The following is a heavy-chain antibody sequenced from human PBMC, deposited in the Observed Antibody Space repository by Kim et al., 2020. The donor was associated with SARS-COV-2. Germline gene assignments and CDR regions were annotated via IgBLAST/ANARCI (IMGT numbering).Heavy chain of an antibody. CDR1: GFTSSNYA. V-gene: IGHV3-23*01. D-gene: IGHD3-10*01. Sequence: GGSLRLSCAASGFTSSNYAMTWVRRAPGKGLEWVSTILNGGDRTLYADSVKGRFTISRDNSKNTLFLQMNSREADDTAVYYCGVWFGDLLYPFDIWGQGTLVIVS. CDR3: GVWFGDLLYPFDI. CDR2: ILNGGDRT. J-gene: IGHJ3*02.